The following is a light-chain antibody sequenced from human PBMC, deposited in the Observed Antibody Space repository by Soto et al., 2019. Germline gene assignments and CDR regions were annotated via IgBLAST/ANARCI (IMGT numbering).Light chain of an antibody. V-gene: IGKV1-5*01. CDR1: QSISSW. J-gene: IGKJ2*01. CDR2: DAS. Sequence: DIQMTQSPSTLSASVGDRVTITCRASQSISSWLAWYQQKPGKAPKLLIYDASSLESGVPSRFSGSGSRTAVSLTISSLQPDDFAPYYCQQYNSYSLSTLGQGTKLEIK. CDR3: QQYNSYSLST.